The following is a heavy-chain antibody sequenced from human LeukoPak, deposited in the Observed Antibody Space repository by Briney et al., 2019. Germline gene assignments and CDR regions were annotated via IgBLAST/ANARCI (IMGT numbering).Heavy chain of an antibody. CDR1: GFTFSSYA. Sequence: GGSLRLSCAASGFTFSSYAMHWVRQAPGKGLEWVAVISYDGSNKYYADSVKGRFTISRDNSKNTLYLQMNSLRAEDTAGYYCARGPIWFGELFDLDYWGQGTLVTVSS. J-gene: IGHJ4*02. D-gene: IGHD3-10*01. V-gene: IGHV3-30-3*01. CDR3: ARGPIWFGELFDLDY. CDR2: ISYDGSNK.